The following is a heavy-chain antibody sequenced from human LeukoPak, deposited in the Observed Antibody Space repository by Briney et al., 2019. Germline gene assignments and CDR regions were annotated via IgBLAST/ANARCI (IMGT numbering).Heavy chain of an antibody. Sequence: SETLSLTCTVSGGSISSYYWSWIRQPPGKGLEWIGYIYYSGSTNYNPSLKSRVTISVDTSKNQFSLELSSVTAADTAVYYCERVRWGSYYSHRVHDAFDIWGQGTMVTVSS. CDR3: ERVRWGSYYSHRVHDAFDI. V-gene: IGHV4-59*01. CDR2: IYYSGST. D-gene: IGHD1-26*01. J-gene: IGHJ3*02. CDR1: GGSISSYY.